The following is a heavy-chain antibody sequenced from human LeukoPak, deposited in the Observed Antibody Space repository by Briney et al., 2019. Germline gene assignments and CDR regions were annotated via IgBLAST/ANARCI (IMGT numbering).Heavy chain of an antibody. Sequence: ASVKVSCKVSGYTLTELSMYWVRQAPGKGLEWMGGFDPEDGETIYAQKFQGRVTMTEDTSTDTAYMELSSLRSEDTAVYYCATVDGGNPGRYYMDVWGKGTTVTVSS. CDR3: ATVDGGNPGRYYMDV. V-gene: IGHV1-24*01. D-gene: IGHD4-23*01. J-gene: IGHJ6*03. CDR1: GYTLTELS. CDR2: FDPEDGET.